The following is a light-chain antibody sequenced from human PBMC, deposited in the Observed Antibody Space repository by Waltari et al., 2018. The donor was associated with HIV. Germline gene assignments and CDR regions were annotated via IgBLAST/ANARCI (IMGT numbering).Light chain of an antibody. Sequence: QSALTQPASVSGSPGQSINISCTGTSSDVGGYNYVSWYQQHPGKAPTHMIYDVSNRPSGVSNRFSCSKSGNTASLTISGLQAEDEADYCCSAYTSSSTYVVFGGGTKLTVL. CDR1: SSDVGGYNY. CDR2: DVS. CDR3: SAYTSSSTYVV. J-gene: IGLJ2*01. V-gene: IGLV2-14*03.